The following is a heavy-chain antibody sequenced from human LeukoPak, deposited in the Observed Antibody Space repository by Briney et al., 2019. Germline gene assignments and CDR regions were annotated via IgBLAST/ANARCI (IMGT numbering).Heavy chain of an antibody. CDR1: GYSISSGCF. D-gene: IGHD3-3*01. V-gene: IGHV4-38-2*02. CDR2: IYHTGSA. CDR3: ARDLGLTISDNWFDP. Sequence: SETLFLTCDVSGYSISSGCFWVWIRQSPGKGLEWIGSIYHTGSAYYNPSLKSPVTISVDTSKSQFSLRLSSMTAADTAVYYCARDLGLTISDNWFDPWGQGTLVTVSS. J-gene: IGHJ5*02.